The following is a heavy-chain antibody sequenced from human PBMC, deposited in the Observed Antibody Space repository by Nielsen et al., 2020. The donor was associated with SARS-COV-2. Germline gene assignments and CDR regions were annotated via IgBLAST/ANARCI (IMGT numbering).Heavy chain of an antibody. J-gene: IGHJ4*02. Sequence: GGSLRLSCAASEFTFSSSGMSWVRQAPGKGLEWVSSLSSSGDTTYYADSVRGRFTISRDNSKNMVFLQMNSLRADDTALYYCASPFDFWGQGILVTVSS. CDR1: EFTFSSSG. V-gene: IGHV3-23*01. CDR2: LSSSGDTT. CDR3: ASPFDF.